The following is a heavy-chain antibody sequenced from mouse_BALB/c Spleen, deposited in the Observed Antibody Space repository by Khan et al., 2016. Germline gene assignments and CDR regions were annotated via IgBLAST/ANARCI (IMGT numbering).Heavy chain of an antibody. CDR2: ISYSGST. Sequence: EVQLVESGPGQVKPSQSLSLTCTVTGYSITSDYAWNWIRQFPGNKLEWMGYISYSGSTSYNPSLKSRISITRDTSKNQFFLQLNSVTTEDTATYYCARNYGNYGGYFDVWGAGTTVTVSS. V-gene: IGHV3-2*02. CDR1: GYSITSDYA. CDR3: ARNYGNYGGYFDV. J-gene: IGHJ1*01. D-gene: IGHD2-1*01.